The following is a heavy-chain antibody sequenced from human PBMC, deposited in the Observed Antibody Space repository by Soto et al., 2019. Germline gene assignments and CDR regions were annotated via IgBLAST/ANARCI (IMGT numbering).Heavy chain of an antibody. CDR2: IDINGSIT. Sequence: EVQLVESGGGLVQPGGSLRLSCVASGFNFGSYWMHWIRQAPGKGLVWVSRIDINGSITTYADSVAGRFTISRDNAKKTLYLQMNSLTGEDSTLYFCVRGNPLKDYWGQGTLVTVSS. V-gene: IGHV3-74*01. CDR3: VRGNPLKDY. J-gene: IGHJ4*02. CDR1: GFNFGSYW.